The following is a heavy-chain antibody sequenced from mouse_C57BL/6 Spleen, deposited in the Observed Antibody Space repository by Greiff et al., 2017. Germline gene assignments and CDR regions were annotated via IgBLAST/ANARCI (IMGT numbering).Heavy chain of an antibody. CDR3: TSRQLRLGYCDY. V-gene: IGHV1-82*01. D-gene: IGHD3-2*02. Sequence: QVPLQQSGPELVKPGASVKISCKASGYAFSSSWMNWVKQRPGKGLEWIGRIYPGDGDTNYNGTFKGKATLTVDTSSSTAYMQLSSLTSEDSAVYFGTSRQLRLGYCDYWGQGTTLTVSS. CDR1: GYAFSSSW. CDR2: IYPGDGDT. J-gene: IGHJ2*01.